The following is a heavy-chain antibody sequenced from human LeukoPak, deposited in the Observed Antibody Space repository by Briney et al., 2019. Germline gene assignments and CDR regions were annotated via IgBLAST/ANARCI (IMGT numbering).Heavy chain of an antibody. CDR2: ISYDGSNK. D-gene: IGHD6-13*01. J-gene: IGHJ6*02. Sequence: TGGSLRLSCAASGFTFSSYGMHWVRQAPGKGLEWVAVISYDGSNKYYADSVKGRFTISRDNSKNTLYLQMNSLRAEDTAVYYCAKEGPAAGEGMDVWGQGTTVTVSS. V-gene: IGHV3-30*18. CDR1: GFTFSSYG. CDR3: AKEGPAAGEGMDV.